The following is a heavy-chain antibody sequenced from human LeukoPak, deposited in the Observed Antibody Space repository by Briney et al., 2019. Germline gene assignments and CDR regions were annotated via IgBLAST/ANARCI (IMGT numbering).Heavy chain of an antibody. D-gene: IGHD4-17*01. CDR2: IYSSGST. V-gene: IGHV4-59*01. J-gene: IGHJ6*03. CDR3: ARTGGDYPYYYYYMDV. Sequence: SETLSLTCTVSGGSITSYYWSWIRQPPGKGLEWIGYIYSSGSTNYNPSLKSRVTISVDKSKNQFSLRLSSVTAADTAVYYCARTGGDYPYYYYYMDVWGKGTTVTVSS. CDR1: GGSITSYY.